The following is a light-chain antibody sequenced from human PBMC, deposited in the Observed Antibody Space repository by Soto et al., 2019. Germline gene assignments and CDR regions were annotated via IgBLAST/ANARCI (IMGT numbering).Light chain of an antibody. V-gene: IGKV3-15*01. CDR1: QNVRSN. CDR3: QQYNNWPRAT. Sequence: EIVMTQSPATLSVSPGERASLSCRASQNVRSNLAWYQQKPGQPPRLFMFRASSRAAGVPARFSGGGSETEFNLTISSLQSEDFAVYYCQQYNNWPRATFGGGTKVDIK. J-gene: IGKJ4*01. CDR2: RAS.